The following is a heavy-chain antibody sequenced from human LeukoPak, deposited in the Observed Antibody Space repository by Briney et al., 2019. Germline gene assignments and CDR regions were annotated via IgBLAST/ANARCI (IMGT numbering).Heavy chain of an antibody. V-gene: IGHV4-34*01. CDR2: INHSGST. D-gene: IGHD3-9*01. J-gene: IGHJ3*02. CDR3: ARHAAGYDILTGQAEAGAFDI. CDR1: GGSFSGYY. Sequence: SETLSLTCAVYGGSFSGYYWSWIRQPPGKGLEWIGEINHSGSTNYNPSLKSRVTISVDTSKNQFSLKLSSVTAADTAVYYCARHAAGYDILTGQAEAGAFDIWGQGTMVTVSS.